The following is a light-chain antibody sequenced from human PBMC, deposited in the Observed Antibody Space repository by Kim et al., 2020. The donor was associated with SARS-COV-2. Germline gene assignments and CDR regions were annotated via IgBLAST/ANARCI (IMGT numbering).Light chain of an antibody. J-gene: IGKJ3*01. CDR1: QSVRNL. CDR3: QQRSSWPLT. Sequence: LAPGERATLTCRASQSVRNLVAWFQQRPGQAPRLLIHGASNRASGTPARFSGSGSGTDFTLTISSLEPEDFAVYYCQQRSSWPLTFGPGTKVDIK. CDR2: GAS. V-gene: IGKV3-11*01.